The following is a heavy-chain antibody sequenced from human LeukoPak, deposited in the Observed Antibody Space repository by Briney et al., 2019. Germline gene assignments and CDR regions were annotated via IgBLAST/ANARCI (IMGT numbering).Heavy chain of an antibody. J-gene: IGHJ4*02. Sequence: GASVKVSFKASGYTFTSYGISWVRQAPGQGLEWMGWISAYNGNTNYAQKLQGRVTMTTDTSTSTAYMELRSLRSDDTAVYYCARQLGYVGGKPLDYWGQGTLVTVSS. CDR1: GYTFTSYG. V-gene: IGHV1-18*01. CDR3: ARQLGYVGGKPLDY. CDR2: ISAYNGNT. D-gene: IGHD3-10*01.